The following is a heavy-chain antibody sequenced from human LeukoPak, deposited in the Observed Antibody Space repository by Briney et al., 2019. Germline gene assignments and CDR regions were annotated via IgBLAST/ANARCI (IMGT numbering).Heavy chain of an antibody. D-gene: IGHD3-10*01. CDR2: ISGSGGST. CDR3: AKATMVRGPTDY. V-gene: IGHV3-23*01. J-gene: IGHJ4*02. CDR1: GFTFSSYS. Sequence: GGSLRLSCAASGFTFSSYSMSWVRQAPGKGLEWVSAISGSGGSTYYAASVKGRFTISRDNSKNTLYLQMNRLRAEDTAVYYCAKATMVRGPTDYWGQGTLVTVSS.